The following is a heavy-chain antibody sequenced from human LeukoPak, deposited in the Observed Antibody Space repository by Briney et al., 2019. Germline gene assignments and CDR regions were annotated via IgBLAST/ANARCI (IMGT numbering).Heavy chain of an antibody. Sequence: GGSLRLSCAASGFTFSSYAMHWVREAPGKGLEWVAVISYDGSNKYYADSVKGRFTISRDNSKNTLYLQMNSLRAEDTAVYYCARDSSGWDYYFHHWGQGTLVSVSS. CDR1: GFTFSSYA. CDR3: ARDSSGWDYYFHH. D-gene: IGHD6-19*01. J-gene: IGHJ4*02. CDR2: ISYDGSNK. V-gene: IGHV3-30*04.